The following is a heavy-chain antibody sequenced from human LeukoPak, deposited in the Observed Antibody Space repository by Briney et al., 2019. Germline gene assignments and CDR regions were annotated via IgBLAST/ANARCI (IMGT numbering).Heavy chain of an antibody. V-gene: IGHV4-39*07. D-gene: IGHD3-10*01. CDR3: ARDPDYYGSGSYHARWFDP. J-gene: IGHJ5*02. CDR1: GGSISSSSYY. Sequence: SETLSLTCTVSGGSISSSSYYWGCIRQPPGKGLEWIGSIYYSGSTYYNPSLKSRVTISLDTSKNQFSLKLSSVTAADPAVYYCARDPDYYGSGSYHARWFDPWGQGTLVTVSS. CDR2: IYYSGST.